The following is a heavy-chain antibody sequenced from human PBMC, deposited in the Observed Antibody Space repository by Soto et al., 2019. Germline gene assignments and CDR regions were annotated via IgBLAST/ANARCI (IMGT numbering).Heavy chain of an antibody. Sequence: SETLSLTCTVSGGSISSSSYYWGWIRQPPGKGLEWIGSIYYSGSTYYNPSLKSRVTISVDTSKNQFSLKLSSVTAADTAVYYCARHEYSSGWYRLDYWGQGTLVTVSS. CDR3: ARHEYSSGWYRLDY. J-gene: IGHJ4*02. V-gene: IGHV4-39*01. CDR2: IYYSGST. CDR1: GGSISSSSYY. D-gene: IGHD6-19*01.